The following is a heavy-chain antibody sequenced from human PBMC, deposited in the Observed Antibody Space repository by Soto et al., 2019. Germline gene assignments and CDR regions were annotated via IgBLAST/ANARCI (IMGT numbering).Heavy chain of an antibody. V-gene: IGHV4-31*03. J-gene: IGHJ6*02. CDR3: ARDSAKVALYGMDV. CDR2: IYYSGST. Sequence: QVQLQESGPGLVKPSQTLSLTCTVSGGSISSGGYYWSWIRQHPGKGLEWIGYIYYSGSTHYNPSLKSRVTISVDTSKNQFSLKLSSVTAADTAVYYCARDSAKVALYGMDVWGQGTTVTVSS. D-gene: IGHD2-15*01. CDR1: GGSISSGGYY.